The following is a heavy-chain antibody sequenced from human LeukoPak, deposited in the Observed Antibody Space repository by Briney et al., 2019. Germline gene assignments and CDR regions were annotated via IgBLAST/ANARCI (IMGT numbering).Heavy chain of an antibody. J-gene: IGHJ4*02. D-gene: IGHD6-13*01. CDR1: GYTFTNYD. V-gene: IGHV1-8*03. CDR2: MTPNSGKT. Sequence: GASVKVSCKASGYTFTNYDINWVRQATGQGLEWMGWMTPNSGKTGYAQKFQGRVTITRNTSISTAYMELSSLRSEDTAVYYCARGPRQQLFYWGQGTLVTVSS. CDR3: ARGPRQQLFY.